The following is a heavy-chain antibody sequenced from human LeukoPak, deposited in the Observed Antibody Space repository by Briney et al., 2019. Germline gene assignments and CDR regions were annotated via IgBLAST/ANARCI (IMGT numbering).Heavy chain of an antibody. CDR2: IYYSGST. CDR3: ARRLGYCSSTSCYAFDY. J-gene: IGHJ4*02. V-gene: IGHV4-39*01. D-gene: IGHD2-2*03. Sequence: SQTLSLTCTVSGGSISSGGYYWGWIRQPPGKGLEWIGSIYYSGSTYYNPSLKSRVTISEDTSKDQFSLKLSSVTAADTAVYYCARRLGYCSSTSCYAFDYWGQGTLVTVSS. CDR1: GGSISSGGYY.